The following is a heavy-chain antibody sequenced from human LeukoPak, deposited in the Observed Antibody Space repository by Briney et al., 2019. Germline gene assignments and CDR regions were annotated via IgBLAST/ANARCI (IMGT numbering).Heavy chain of an antibody. CDR1: GGSITNNW. CDR3: ARNAAYCMDV. Sequence: SETLSLTCAVSGGSITNNWWSWVRQPPGKGLEWIGEIYHSGSTSYNPSLKSRATLSVDKSKNQFSLNLNSVTAADTAVYYCARNAAYCMDVWGQGTTVTVS. V-gene: IGHV4-4*02. J-gene: IGHJ6*02. CDR2: IYHSGST.